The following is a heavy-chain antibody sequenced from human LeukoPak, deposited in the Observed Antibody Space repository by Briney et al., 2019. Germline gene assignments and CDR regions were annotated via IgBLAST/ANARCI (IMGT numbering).Heavy chain of an antibody. D-gene: IGHD3-16*01. CDR1: GGSISSYY. J-gene: IGHJ4*02. V-gene: IGHV4-4*07. Sequence: SETLSLTCTVSGGSISSYYWSWIRQPAGKGLEWVGRIFASGNTNYNPSFESRLAMSVDTSRNQFSLNLSSVTAADTAIYYCVQDGPLRSDYWGQGTLVTVSS. CDR3: VQDGPLRSDY. CDR2: IFASGNT.